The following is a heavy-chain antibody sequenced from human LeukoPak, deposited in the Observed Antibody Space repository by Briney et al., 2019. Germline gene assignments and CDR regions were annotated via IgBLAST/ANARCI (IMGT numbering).Heavy chain of an antibody. CDR2: ISYSGHT. D-gene: IGHD5-12*01. J-gene: IGHJ3*02. CDR3: ARQVATKGEWAFDI. Sequence: SETLSLTCTVSGVSISSSNSYWGWIRQPPGKGLEWIASISYSGHTYYNSSLKSRVIISVDTSKDGFSLKLTSVTAADTALYYCARQVATKGEWAFDIWGQGTMVTVSS. CDR1: GVSISSSNSY. V-gene: IGHV4-39*07.